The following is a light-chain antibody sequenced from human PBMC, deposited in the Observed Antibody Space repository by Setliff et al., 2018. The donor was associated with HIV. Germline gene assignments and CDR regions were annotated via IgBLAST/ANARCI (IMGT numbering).Light chain of an antibody. V-gene: IGLV2-14*03. J-gene: IGLJ1*01. CDR1: NSDIGGYDY. CDR2: DVT. CDR3: CSYSSSSVYF. Sequence: LTQPASVSGSPGQSITISCTGTNSDIGGYDYVSWYQQHPGKAPKLMIYDVTNRPSGVSNRFSGSKSGSTASLTISGLQAEDEANYYCCSYSSSSVYFFGTGTKVTVL.